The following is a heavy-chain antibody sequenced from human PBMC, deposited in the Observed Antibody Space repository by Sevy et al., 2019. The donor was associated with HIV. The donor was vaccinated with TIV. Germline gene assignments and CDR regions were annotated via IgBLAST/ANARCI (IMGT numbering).Heavy chain of an antibody. CDR1: GFTFSSYE. J-gene: IGHJ3*02. CDR3: ARGGRRIDVYNRKDAFDI. V-gene: IGHV3-48*03. D-gene: IGHD1-20*01. CDR2: ISSSGSSM. Sequence: GGSLRLSCAASGFTFSSYEMNWVRQAPGKGLEWLSHISSSGSSMYYADSVKGRFTISRDNAKNSLYLQMNSLRAEDTAVYYCARGGRRIDVYNRKDAFDIWGKGTMVTVS.